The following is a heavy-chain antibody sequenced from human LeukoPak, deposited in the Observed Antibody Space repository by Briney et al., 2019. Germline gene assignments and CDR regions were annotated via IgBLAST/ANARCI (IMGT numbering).Heavy chain of an antibody. Sequence: ASVKVSCKASGYTFTGYYMHWVRQAPGQGLEWMGWINPNSGGTNYAQKFQGWVTMTRDTSISTAYMELSRLRSDDTAVYYCARVPYGGYVTWYYFDCWGQGTLVTVSS. D-gene: IGHD5-12*01. CDR1: GYTFTGYY. CDR2: INPNSGGT. J-gene: IGHJ4*02. CDR3: ARVPYGGYVTWYYFDC. V-gene: IGHV1-2*04.